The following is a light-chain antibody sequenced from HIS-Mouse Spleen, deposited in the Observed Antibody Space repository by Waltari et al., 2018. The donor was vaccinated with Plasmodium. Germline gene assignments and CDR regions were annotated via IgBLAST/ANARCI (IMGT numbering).Light chain of an antibody. V-gene: IGLV4-69*01. Sequence: QLVLTQSPSASASLGASVKLTCTLTIGHSSYAIAWHPQQPEKGPRYFMTLNSDGSHSTGDGIPDRFSGSSSGAERYLTIASLQSEDEADYYCQTWGTGFWVFGGGTKLTVL. J-gene: IGLJ3*02. CDR1: IGHSSYA. CDR3: QTWGTGFWV. CDR2: LNSDGSH.